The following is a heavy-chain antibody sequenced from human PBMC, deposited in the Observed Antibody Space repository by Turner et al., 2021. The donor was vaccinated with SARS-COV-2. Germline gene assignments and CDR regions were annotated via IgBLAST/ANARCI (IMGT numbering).Heavy chain of an antibody. J-gene: IGHJ4*02. D-gene: IGHD3-10*01. V-gene: IGHV3-74*01. CDR3: AREYGSGSYYN. Sequence: EVHLVDSGGGFVQPGGSLRLSCAASGFTFSSYWMHWVRQAPGKGLVWVSRINSDGSRINYADSVKGRFTISRDNAKNTLYVQMNSLRADDTAVYYCAREYGSGSYYNWGRGTLVTVSS. CDR1: GFTFSSYW. CDR2: INSDGSRI.